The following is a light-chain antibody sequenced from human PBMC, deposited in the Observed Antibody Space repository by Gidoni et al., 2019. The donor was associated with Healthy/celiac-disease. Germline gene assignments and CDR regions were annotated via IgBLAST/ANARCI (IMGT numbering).Light chain of an antibody. Sequence: DIVLTQSPDSLAGSLAERATINCKSSQCVLYSSNNKNYLAWYQQKPGPPPKLLIYWATTRECGVPDRFGGSGSGTDFTLTISRLQAEDVAVYYCQQYYSTPLFTFXHXTKVDIK. J-gene: IGKJ3*01. V-gene: IGKV4-1*01. CDR2: WAT. CDR1: QCVLYSSNNKNY. CDR3: QQYYSTPLFT.